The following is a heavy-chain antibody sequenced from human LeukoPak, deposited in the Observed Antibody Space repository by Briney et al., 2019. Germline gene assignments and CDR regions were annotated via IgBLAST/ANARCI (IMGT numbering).Heavy chain of an antibody. V-gene: IGHV1-69*05. Sequence: GASVKVSCKASGGTFSSYAISWVRQAPGQGLEWMGGIIPIFGTANYAQKFQGRVTITTDESTSTAYMELSSLRSEDTAVYYCARAHSSGYYPHAFDIWGQGTMVAVSS. D-gene: IGHD3-22*01. J-gene: IGHJ3*02. CDR3: ARAHSSGYYPHAFDI. CDR2: IIPIFGTA. CDR1: GGTFSSYA.